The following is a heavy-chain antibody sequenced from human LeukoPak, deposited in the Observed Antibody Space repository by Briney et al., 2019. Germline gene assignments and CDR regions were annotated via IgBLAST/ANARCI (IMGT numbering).Heavy chain of an antibody. D-gene: IGHD3-9*01. V-gene: IGHV3-23*01. CDR2: ISGSGGST. J-gene: IGHJ4*02. CDR3: AKLNFYDILTGYFDY. CDR1: GFTFSSYA. Sequence: GGSLRLSCAASGFTFSSYAMSWVRQAPGKGLEWVSAISGSGGSTYYADSVKGRFTISRDNSKNTLYLQMSSLRAEDTAVYYCAKLNFYDILTGYFDYWGQGTLVTVSS.